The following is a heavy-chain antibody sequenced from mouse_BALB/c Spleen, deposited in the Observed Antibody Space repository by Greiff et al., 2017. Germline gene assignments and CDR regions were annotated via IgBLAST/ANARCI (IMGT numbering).Heavy chain of an antibody. CDR1: GFTFSSFG. Sequence: VESGGGLVQPGGSRKLSCAASGFTFSSFGMHWVRQAPEKGLEWVAYISSGSSTIYYADTVKGRFTISRDNPKNTLFLQMTSLRSEDTAMYYCAREAYYYAMDYWGQGTSVTVSS. V-gene: IGHV5-17*02. CDR3: AREAYYYAMDY. J-gene: IGHJ4*01. CDR2: ISSGSSTI.